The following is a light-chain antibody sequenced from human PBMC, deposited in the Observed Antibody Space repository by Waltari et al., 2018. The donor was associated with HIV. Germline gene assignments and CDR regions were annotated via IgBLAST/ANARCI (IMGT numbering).Light chain of an antibody. CDR2: KDT. CDR3: QSSDTSGTY. J-gene: IGLJ2*01. V-gene: IGLV3-25*03. CDR1: ALPQLF. Sequence: FELTQPPSMSVSPGQPARSTCSGAALPQLFAYWFQQKSGQAPVLLIFKDTERQTGIPARFSGSSSGTVATLTISGVRAEDEADYYCQSSDTSGTYFGGGTKLTVL.